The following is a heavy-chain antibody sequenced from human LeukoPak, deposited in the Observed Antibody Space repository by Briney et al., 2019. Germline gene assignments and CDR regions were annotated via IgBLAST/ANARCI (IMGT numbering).Heavy chain of an antibody. Sequence: ASVKVSCKASGYTFTAYYMHWVRRAPGQGLEWMGWINPNSGGTNYAQKFQGRVTMTRDTSISTAYLQWSSLKASDTAMYYCARHLLPATVSSYDAFEIWGQGTMVTVSS. CDR2: INPNSGGT. CDR3: ARHLLPATVSSYDAFEI. V-gene: IGHV1-2*02. D-gene: IGHD2/OR15-2a*01. J-gene: IGHJ3*02. CDR1: GYTFTAYY.